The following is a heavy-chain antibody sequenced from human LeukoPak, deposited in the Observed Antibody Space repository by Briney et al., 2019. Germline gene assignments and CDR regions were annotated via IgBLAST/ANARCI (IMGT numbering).Heavy chain of an antibody. Sequence: SQTLSLTCAISGDSVSSNSAAWNWIRQSPSRGLEWLGRTYYRSKWYNDYAVSVKSRITINPDTSKNQFSLKLSSVTAADTAVYYCARHGFGSVAAAKAYYFDYWGQGTLVTVSS. CDR1: GDSVSSNSAA. J-gene: IGHJ4*02. V-gene: IGHV6-1*01. CDR3: ARHGFGSVAAAKAYYFDY. CDR2: TYYRSKWYN. D-gene: IGHD6-13*01.